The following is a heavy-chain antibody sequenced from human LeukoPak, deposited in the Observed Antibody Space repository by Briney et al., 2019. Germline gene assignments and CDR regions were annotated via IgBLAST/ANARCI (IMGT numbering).Heavy chain of an antibody. V-gene: IGHV4-59*01. Sequence: KPSETLSLTCSVSGGSISYYYWNWIRQPPGRGLEWIGYIYNSGSTNYNPSLKGRVTISVDTSKNQFFLKLSSVNSADTAVYYCAMGRIDPGWFDPWGQGTLVTVSS. CDR3: AMGRIDPGWFDP. CDR2: IYNSGST. D-gene: IGHD2-15*01. CDR1: GGSISYYY. J-gene: IGHJ5*02.